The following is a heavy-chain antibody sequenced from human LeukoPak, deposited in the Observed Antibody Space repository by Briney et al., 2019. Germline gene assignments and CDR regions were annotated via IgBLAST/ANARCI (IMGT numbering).Heavy chain of an antibody. Sequence: SETLSLTCTVSDGSMSPYYWSWIRQSPGKGLEWIAYIFYNGNTKYNPSLWSRVTISIDTSRNQFFLNLNSVTAADTAVYYCARGGYYYLDVWGKGTTITVSS. J-gene: IGHJ6*03. V-gene: IGHV4-59*01. CDR3: ARGGYYYLDV. CDR2: IFYNGNT. CDR1: DGSMSPYY.